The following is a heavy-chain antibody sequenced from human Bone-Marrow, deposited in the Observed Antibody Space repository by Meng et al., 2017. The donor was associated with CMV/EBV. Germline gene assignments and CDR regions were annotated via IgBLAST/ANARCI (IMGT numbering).Heavy chain of an antibody. CDR1: GGSISSSSYY. D-gene: IGHD1-26*01. CDR2: IYYSGST. CDR3: ARGPSPPPRKSYIVGATHSTVNGMDV. V-gene: IGHV4-39*07. J-gene: IGHJ6*02. Sequence: SETLSLTCTVSGGSISSSSYYWGWIRQPPGKGLEWIGSIYYSGSTYYNPSLKSRVTISVDTSKNQFSLKLSSVTAADTAVYYCARGPSPPPRKSYIVGATHSTVNGMDVWGQGTTVTVSS.